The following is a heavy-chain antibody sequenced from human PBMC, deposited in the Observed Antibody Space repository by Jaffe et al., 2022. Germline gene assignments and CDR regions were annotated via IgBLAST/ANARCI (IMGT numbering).Heavy chain of an antibody. Sequence: EVQLLESGGGLVQPGGSLRLSCAASGFTFSSYAMSWVRQAPGKGLEWVSAISGSGGSTYYADSVKGRFTISRDNSKNTLYLQMNSLRAEDTAVYYCAKDHAPVVYAMDWFDPWGQGTLVTVSS. D-gene: IGHD2-8*02. CDR1: GFTFSSYA. CDR3: AKDHAPVVYAMDWFDP. CDR2: ISGSGGST. V-gene: IGHV3-23*01. J-gene: IGHJ5*02.